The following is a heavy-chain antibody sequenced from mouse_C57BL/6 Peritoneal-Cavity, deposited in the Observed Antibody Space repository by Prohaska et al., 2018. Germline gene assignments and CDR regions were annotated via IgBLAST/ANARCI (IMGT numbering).Heavy chain of an antibody. J-gene: IGHJ1*03. D-gene: IGHD1-1*01. V-gene: IGHV4-1*01. CDR2: INPDSSTI. Sequence: EVKLLQSGGSLVQPGGSLKLSCAASGIAFSRYWMSWVRRAPGKGLEWIGEINPDSSTINYAPSLKDKFIISRDNAKNTLYLQMSKVRSEDTALYYCASTDWYFDVWGTGTTVTVSS. CDR3: ASTDWYFDV. CDR1: GIAFSRYW.